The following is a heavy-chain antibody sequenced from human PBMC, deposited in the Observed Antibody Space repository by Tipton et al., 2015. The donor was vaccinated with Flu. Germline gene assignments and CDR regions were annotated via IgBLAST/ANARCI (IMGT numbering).Heavy chain of an antibody. V-gene: IGHV4-59*01. CDR2: IYYSGST. CDR3: ARNGGSYSYQH. Sequence: TLSLTCTVSGGSISSYYWSWIRQPPGKGLEWIGYIYYSGSTNYNPSLKGRVTMSLDASKNHFSLSLSSVTAADTAVYYCARNGGSYSYQHWGQGTLVTVSS. CDR1: GGSISSYY. J-gene: IGHJ1*01. D-gene: IGHD3-10*01.